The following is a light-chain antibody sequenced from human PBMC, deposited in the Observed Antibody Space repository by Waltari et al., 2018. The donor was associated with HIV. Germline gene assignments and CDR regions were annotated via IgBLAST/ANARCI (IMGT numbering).Light chain of an antibody. CDR1: QSVGVN. CDR3: QQYNNWPPTWT. V-gene: IGKV3-15*01. CDR2: DAS. Sequence: EIVVTQSPGTLPVSPGERATLSCRASQSVGVNLAWDQQKPGQAPRLLIYDASTRATGIPARFSGSGSETEFSLTISSLQSEDFAVYYCQQYNNWPPTWTFGQGTKVEIK. J-gene: IGKJ1*01.